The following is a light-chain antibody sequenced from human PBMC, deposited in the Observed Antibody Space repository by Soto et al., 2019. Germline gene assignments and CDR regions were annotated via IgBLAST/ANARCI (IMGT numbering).Light chain of an antibody. CDR3: QQYNSYSSRT. V-gene: IGKV1-5*03. CDR2: KAS. CDR1: QSISSW. Sequence: IQMTQPPSTLSASVGDTVTITCRASQSISSWLAWYQQKPGKAPKLLIYKASSLESGVPSRFSGSGSGTEFTLTISSLQPDDFATYYCQQYNSYSSRTFGQGTKVDIK. J-gene: IGKJ1*01.